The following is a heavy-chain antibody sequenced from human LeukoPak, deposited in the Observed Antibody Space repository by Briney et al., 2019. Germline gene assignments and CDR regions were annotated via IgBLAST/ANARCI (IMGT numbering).Heavy chain of an antibody. V-gene: IGHV4-59*08. D-gene: IGHD4-23*01. J-gene: IGHJ4*02. CDR2: IYYSGST. Sequence: SETLSLTCTVSGGSISSYYWSWIRQPPGKGLEWIGYIYYSGSTNYNPSLKSRVTISVDTSKNQFSLKLSSVTAADTAVYYCAGWELLYFYFDYWGQGTLVTVSS. CDR3: AGWELLYFYFDY. CDR1: GGSISSYY.